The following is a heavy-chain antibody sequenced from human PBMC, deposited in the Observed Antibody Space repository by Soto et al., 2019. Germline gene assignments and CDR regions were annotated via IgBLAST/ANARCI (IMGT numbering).Heavy chain of an antibody. CDR1: GFTFTTYS. CDR3: ARETGVVVIVKGEFEF. J-gene: IGHJ4*02. CDR2: ISANNGKT. Sequence: GPEVKKHGASVKVSCKASGFTFTTYSFSWVRQAPGQGLEWIGWISANNGKTVYAQKFQDRVTMTTDTSTSTAHLELRSLKTDDTAVYYCARETGVVVIVKGEFEFWGQGTLVTVSS. V-gene: IGHV1-18*04. D-gene: IGHD2-15*01.